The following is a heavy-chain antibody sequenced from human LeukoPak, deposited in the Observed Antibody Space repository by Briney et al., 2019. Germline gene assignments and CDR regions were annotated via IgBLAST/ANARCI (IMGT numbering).Heavy chain of an antibody. D-gene: IGHD3-9*01. Sequence: ASVKVSCKASGYTFTGYYMHWVRQALGQGLEWMGWINPNSGVTNYAQKFQGRVTMARDTSISTAYMELSRLRSDDTAVYYCARLPDILTAFDIWGQGTMVTVSS. CDR2: INPNSGVT. CDR3: ARLPDILTAFDI. CDR1: GYTFTGYY. J-gene: IGHJ3*02. V-gene: IGHV1-2*02.